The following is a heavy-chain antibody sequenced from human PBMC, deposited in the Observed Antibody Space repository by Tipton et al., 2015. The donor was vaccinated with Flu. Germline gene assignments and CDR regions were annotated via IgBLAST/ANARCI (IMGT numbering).Heavy chain of an antibody. CDR3: ARGDYYYGMDV. Sequence: AVSGFTVSSSNYMNWVRQAPGRGLASVSIIYSDGKTYYADSVKGRFTISRDNSKNTIYLQMNRLGAEDTAVYYCARGDYYYGMDVWGQGTTVTVSS. CDR2: IYSDGKT. V-gene: IGHV3-53*01. J-gene: IGHJ6*02. CDR1: GFTVSSSNY.